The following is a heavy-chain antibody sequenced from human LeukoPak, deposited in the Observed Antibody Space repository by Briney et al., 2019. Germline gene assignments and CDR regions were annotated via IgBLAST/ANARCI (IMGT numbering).Heavy chain of an antibody. V-gene: IGHV1-2*02. D-gene: IGHD5-24*01. J-gene: IGHJ4*02. Sequence: ASVKVSCKASGYTFTNYAMHWVRQAPGQGLEWMGWITPGGGTNYPQGFQGRVAITWDTSITTAYMDLSRLTSDDTAVYYCARDRYGDGFAHFDYWGQGALVTVSS. CDR2: ITPGGGT. CDR3: ARDRYGDGFAHFDY. CDR1: GYTFTNYA.